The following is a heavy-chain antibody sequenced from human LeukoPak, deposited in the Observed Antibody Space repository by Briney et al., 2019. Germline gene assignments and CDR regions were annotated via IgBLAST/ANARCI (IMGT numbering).Heavy chain of an antibody. CDR3: AKSVDTAIDYYSDY. J-gene: IGHJ4*02. Sequence: GRSLRLSCAASGFTFDDYAMHWVRQAPGKGLEWVLGISWNCGSIVYAASVKGQFTISRDNAKNSLYLQMNSLRAEDMALYYCAKSVDTAIDYYSDYWGQGTLVTVSS. D-gene: IGHD5-18*01. V-gene: IGHV3-9*03. CDR1: GFTFDDYA. CDR2: ISWNCGSI.